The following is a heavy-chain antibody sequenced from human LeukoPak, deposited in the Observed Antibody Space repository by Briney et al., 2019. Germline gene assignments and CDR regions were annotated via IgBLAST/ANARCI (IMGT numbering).Heavy chain of an antibody. CDR2: ISGSGGST. CDR1: GLTFSSYA. CDR3: AKWSSSSRGIFDY. J-gene: IGHJ4*02. D-gene: IGHD6-6*01. Sequence: GGSLRLSCAASGLTFSSYAMSWVRQAPGKGLEWVSAISGSGGSTYYADSVKGRFTISRDNSKNTLYLQMNSLRAEDTVVYYCAKWSSSSRGIFDYWGQGTLVTVSS. V-gene: IGHV3-23*01.